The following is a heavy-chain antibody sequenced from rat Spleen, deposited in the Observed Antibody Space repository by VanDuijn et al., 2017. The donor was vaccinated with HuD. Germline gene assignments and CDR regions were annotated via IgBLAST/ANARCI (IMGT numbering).Heavy chain of an antibody. CDR2: IQNGGST. J-gene: IGHJ2*01. V-gene: IGHV2-19*01. CDR1: GISFTDYS. D-gene: IGHD1-12*02. CDR3: TRNYAYYYDGSYHGGFDY. Sequence: VQVKESGPGLVQPSQTLSLTCTVSGISFTDYSVHWVRQPPGKGLEWMGRIQNGGSTDYNSALKSRLSISRDTSKSQVFLKVNSLKTEDTGIYYCTRNYAYYYDGSYHGGFDYWGQGVMVTVSS.